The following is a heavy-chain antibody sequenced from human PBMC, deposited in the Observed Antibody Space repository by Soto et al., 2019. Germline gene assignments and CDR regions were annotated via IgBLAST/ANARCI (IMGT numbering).Heavy chain of an antibody. CDR2: ITGSGGST. D-gene: IGHD3-9*01. CDR3: TKETAPFDWASRCPPWFDP. V-gene: IGHV3-23*01. CDR1: RGTFSSSA. Sequence: SCTPARGTFSSSAMSWVRQAPGRGLDWVSAITGSGGSTYYADSVKGRFTISRGNSKNTLYLQMNSLRGEDTAVYHCTKETAPFDWASRCPPWFDPWGQGTLVTVS. J-gene: IGHJ5*02.